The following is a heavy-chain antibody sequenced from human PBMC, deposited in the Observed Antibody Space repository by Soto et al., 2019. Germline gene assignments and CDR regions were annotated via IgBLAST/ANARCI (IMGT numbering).Heavy chain of an antibody. CDR3: ARDGKGAAYTHGPYYFDY. CDR1: GCPVCFSS. J-gene: IGHJ4*02. V-gene: IGHV3-48*02. CDR2: ITSTSSAI. D-gene: IGHD1-1*01. Sequence: SIKISCAASGCPVCFSSLNSFRQAPGKGLEWISYITSTSSAINYADSLRGRFTISRDNAMRSLFLHMNSLRDEDTAVYYCARDGKGAAYTHGPYYFDYWGQGALVTVSS.